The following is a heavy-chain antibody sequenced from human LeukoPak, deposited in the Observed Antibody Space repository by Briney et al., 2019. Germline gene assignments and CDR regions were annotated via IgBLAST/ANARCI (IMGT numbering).Heavy chain of an antibody. V-gene: IGHV3-21*01. CDR3: ARRGYAYGYDY. Sequence: GGSLRLSCAASGFTFSTYNMNWVRQAPGKGLEWVSSITRSSGNMYYADSVKGRFTISRDNAKNSLYLQMNSLRAEDTAVYYCARRGYAYGYDYWGQGTLVTVSS. CDR2: ITRSSGNM. J-gene: IGHJ4*02. D-gene: IGHD5-18*01. CDR1: GFTFSTYN.